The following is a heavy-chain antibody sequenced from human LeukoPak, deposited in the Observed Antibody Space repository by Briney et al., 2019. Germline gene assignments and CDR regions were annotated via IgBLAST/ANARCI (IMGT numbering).Heavy chain of an antibody. V-gene: IGHV1-69*13. D-gene: IGHD3-22*01. Sequence: SVKVSCKASGYTFTGYYMHWVRQAPGQGLEWMGGIIPIFGTANYAQKFQGRVTITADESTSTAYMELSSLRSEDTAVYYCARAWDSSGYYPHSKYYYYMDVWGKGTTVTISS. CDR1: GYTFTGYY. J-gene: IGHJ6*03. CDR2: IIPIFGTA. CDR3: ARAWDSSGYYPHSKYYYYMDV.